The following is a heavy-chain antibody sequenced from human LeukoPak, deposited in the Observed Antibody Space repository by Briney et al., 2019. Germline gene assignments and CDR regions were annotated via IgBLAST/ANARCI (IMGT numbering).Heavy chain of an antibody. Sequence: SETLSLTCTVSGDSISNNYWSWIRQSPGKGLEWIGYIYYSGSTNYNPSLKSRVSISVDTSKNHFSLKLSSVTAADTAVYYCARLYDSSGYYYPFDYWGQGTLVTVSS. CDR2: IYYSGST. V-gene: IGHV4-59*08. CDR1: GDSISNNY. D-gene: IGHD3-22*01. J-gene: IGHJ4*02. CDR3: ARLYDSSGYYYPFDY.